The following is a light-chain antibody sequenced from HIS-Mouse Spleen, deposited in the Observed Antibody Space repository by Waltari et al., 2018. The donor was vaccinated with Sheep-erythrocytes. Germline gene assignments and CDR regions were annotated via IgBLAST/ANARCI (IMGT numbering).Light chain of an antibody. CDR1: QGISSW. V-gene: IGKV1-12*01. CDR3: QQYYSTLT. Sequence: DIQMTQSPSSVSASVGDRVTITCRAGQGISSWLAWYQQKPGKAPKLLIDAASSLQSGVPSRFSGSGSGTDFTLTISSLQAEDVAVYYCQQYYSTLTFGGGTKVEIK. CDR2: AAS. J-gene: IGKJ4*01.